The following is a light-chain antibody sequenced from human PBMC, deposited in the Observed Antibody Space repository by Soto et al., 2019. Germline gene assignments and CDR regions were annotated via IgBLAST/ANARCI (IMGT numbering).Light chain of an antibody. V-gene: IGLV2-8*01. Sequence: QSALTQPPSASGSPGESVTISCTGTSSDVGGYNYVSRYQQHPGKAPKLMIYEVSKRPSGVPDRFSVSKSGNTASLTVSGLQAEDEADYYCSSYAGSNNPLYVFGTGTKVTVL. CDR2: EVS. CDR1: SSDVGGYNY. J-gene: IGLJ1*01. CDR3: SSYAGSNNPLYV.